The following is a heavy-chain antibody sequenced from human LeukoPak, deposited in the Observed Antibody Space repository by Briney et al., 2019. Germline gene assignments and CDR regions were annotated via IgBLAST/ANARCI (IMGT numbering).Heavy chain of an antibody. CDR2: TIPILGIA. CDR1: GGTFSSYA. Sequence: SVKVSCKASGGTFSSYAISWVRQAPGQGLEWMGRTIPILGIANYAQKFQGRVTITADKSTSTAYMELSSLRSEDTAVYYCATEGDYYDSSGYYPDWGQGTLVTVSS. V-gene: IGHV1-69*04. D-gene: IGHD3-22*01. J-gene: IGHJ4*02. CDR3: ATEGDYYDSSGYYPD.